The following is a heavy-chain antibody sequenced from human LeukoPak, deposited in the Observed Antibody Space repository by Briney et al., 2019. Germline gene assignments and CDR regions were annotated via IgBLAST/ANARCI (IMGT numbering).Heavy chain of an antibody. V-gene: IGHV4-61*09. J-gene: IGHJ5*02. CDR2: IYSSGST. D-gene: IGHD3-10*01. CDR3: ARGYGSGSNWFDP. CDR1: GXSISSGDYY. Sequence: SETLSLTCTVSGXSISSGDYYWSWIRQPAGRDLEWIGHIYSSGSTNYNPSLKSRVTMSVDTSKNQLSLKLNSVTAADTAVYYCARGYGSGSNWFDPWGQGTLVIVSS.